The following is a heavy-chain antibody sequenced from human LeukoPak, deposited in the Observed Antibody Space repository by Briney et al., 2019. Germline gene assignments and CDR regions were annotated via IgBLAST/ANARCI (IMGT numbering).Heavy chain of an antibody. CDR3: ARARGGYCGGDCYWGGFDY. D-gene: IGHD2-21*02. V-gene: IGHV1-69*05. J-gene: IGHJ4*02. CDR1: GGTFSSYA. CDR2: IIPIFGTA. Sequence: SVKVSCKASGGTFSSYAISWVRQAPGQGLEWMGGIIPIFGTANYAQKFQGRVTITTDESTSTAYMELSSLRSEDTAVYHCARARGGYCGGDCYWGGFDYWGQGTLSPSPQ.